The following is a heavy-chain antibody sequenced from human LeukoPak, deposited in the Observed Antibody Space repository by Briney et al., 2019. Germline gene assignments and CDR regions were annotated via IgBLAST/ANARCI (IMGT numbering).Heavy chain of an antibody. V-gene: IGHV1-69*13. CDR3: ARDPIPETIFGVVIIPYYFDY. CDR2: IIPIFGTA. J-gene: IGHJ4*02. Sequence: SVKVSCKASGYTFTGYYMHWVRQAPGQGLEWMGGIIPIFGTANYAQKFQGRVTITADESTSTAYMELSSLRSEDTAVYYCARDPIPETIFGVVIIPYYFDYWGQGTLVTVSS. CDR1: GYTFTGYY. D-gene: IGHD3-3*01.